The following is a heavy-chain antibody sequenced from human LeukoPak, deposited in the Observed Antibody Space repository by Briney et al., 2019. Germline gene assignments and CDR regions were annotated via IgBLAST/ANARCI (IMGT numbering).Heavy chain of an antibody. CDR2: ISSSSDYI. CDR3: ARDRVNMVRGVFDY. CDR1: GFTFSTYV. J-gene: IGHJ4*02. Sequence: GGSLRLSCAASGFTFSTYVMNWVRQAPGKGLEWVSSISSSSDYIYYADSVKGRFTISRDNAKNSLYLQMNSLRAEDTAVYYCARDRVNMVRGVFDYWGQGTLVTVSS. V-gene: IGHV3-21*01. D-gene: IGHD3-10*01.